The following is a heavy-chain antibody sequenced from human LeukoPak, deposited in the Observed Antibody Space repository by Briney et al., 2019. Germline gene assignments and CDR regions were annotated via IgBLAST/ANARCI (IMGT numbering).Heavy chain of an antibody. CDR3: AKDTSIGRYCTNGVCSPFDY. CDR1: GFTFISYA. Sequence: GGSLRLSCAGSGFTFISYAMSWVRQAPGKGLEWVSAISDTGATTYDADSVKGRFTISRDNSRSTLYLQMNSLRAEDTALYYCAKDTSIGRYCTNGVCSPFDYWGQGTLVTVSS. D-gene: IGHD2-8*01. J-gene: IGHJ4*02. V-gene: IGHV3-23*01. CDR2: ISDTGATT.